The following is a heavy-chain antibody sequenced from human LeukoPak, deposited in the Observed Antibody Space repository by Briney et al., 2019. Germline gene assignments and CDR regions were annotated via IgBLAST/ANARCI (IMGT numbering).Heavy chain of an antibody. CDR2: ISSSSSYI. D-gene: IGHD3-10*01. V-gene: IGHV3-21*01. Sequence: GGSLRLSCAASGFTFSSYSMNWVRQAPGKGLEWVSSISSSSSYIYYADSVKGRSTISRDNAKNSLYLQMNSLRAEDTAVYYCAREYYDSPYDAFDIWGQGTMVTVSS. CDR1: GFTFSSYS. CDR3: AREYYDSPYDAFDI. J-gene: IGHJ3*02.